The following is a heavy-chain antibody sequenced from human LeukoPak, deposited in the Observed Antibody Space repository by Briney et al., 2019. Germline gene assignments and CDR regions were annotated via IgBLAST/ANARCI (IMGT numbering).Heavy chain of an antibody. J-gene: IGHJ4*02. D-gene: IGHD3-10*01. CDR3: AREGRGSGSYTFDS. Sequence: PSETLSLTCTVSGGSISSYYWSWIRQPPGKGLEWIGYIYYSGRTNYNPSLKRRLTISVDTSNNQFSLKLSSVTAADTAVYYCAREGRGSGSYTFDSWGQGTLVTVSS. CDR1: GGSISSYY. V-gene: IGHV4-59*01. CDR2: IYYSGRT.